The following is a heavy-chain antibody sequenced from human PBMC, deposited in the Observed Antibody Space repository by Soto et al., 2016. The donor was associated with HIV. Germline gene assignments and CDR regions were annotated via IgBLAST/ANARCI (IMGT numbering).Heavy chain of an antibody. D-gene: IGHD3-10*01. CDR3: ARSFSGSYTYYYYGMDV. Sequence: QVQLVQSGAEVKKPGASVKVSCKASGYTFTSFGISWVRQAPGQGLEWMGWIIPILDIANYAQKFQGRVTITADKSTSTAYMELSSLRSEDTAVYYCARSFSGSYTYYYYGMDVWGQGTTVTVSS. CDR1: GYTFTSFG. J-gene: IGHJ6*02. CDR2: IIPILDIA. V-gene: IGHV1-69*10.